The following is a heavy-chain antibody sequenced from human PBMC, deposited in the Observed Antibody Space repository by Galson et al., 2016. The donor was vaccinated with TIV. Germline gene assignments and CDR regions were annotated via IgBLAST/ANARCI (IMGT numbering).Heavy chain of an antibody. D-gene: IGHD2-21*01. CDR2: ISSGGTT. CDR1: TFNVKDNY. Sequence: SLRLSCAASTFNVKDNYMSWVRQAPGGGLEWVSIISSGGTTNYADSVKGRFTIGRDESKNALFLEMNNLRVDDTAVYYCARDRRYCGNECFLYYYYGMDVWGHGTTVTVSS. CDR3: ARDRRYCGNECFLYYYYGMDV. J-gene: IGHJ6*02. V-gene: IGHV3-66*02.